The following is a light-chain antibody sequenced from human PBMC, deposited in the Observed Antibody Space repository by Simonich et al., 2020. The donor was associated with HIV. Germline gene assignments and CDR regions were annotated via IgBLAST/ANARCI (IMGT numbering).Light chain of an antibody. CDR3: QSYDISNHWV. J-gene: IGLJ3*02. V-gene: IGLV6-57*03. CDR1: SGSIASNY. Sequence: NFMLTQPPSVSESPGKTVTISCTRSSGSIASNYVPWYQQRPGRAPTTVIYEDNQRPSGVPDRFSGSIDSSSNSASLTISGLKTEDEADYYCQSYDISNHWVFGGGTKLTVL. CDR2: EDN.